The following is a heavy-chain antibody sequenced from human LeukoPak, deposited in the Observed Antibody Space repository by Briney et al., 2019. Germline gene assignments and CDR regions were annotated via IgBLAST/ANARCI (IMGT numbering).Heavy chain of an antibody. D-gene: IGHD5-12*01. J-gene: IGHJ4*02. CDR3: ARDRGGYSGYDLRRGSLLDY. V-gene: IGHV3-33*01. CDR2: IWYDGSNK. Sequence: GRSLRLSCAASGFTFSSYGMHWVRQAPGKGLEWVAVIWYDGSNKYYADSVKGRFTISRDNSKNTLYLQMNSLRAEDTAVYYCARDRGGYSGYDLRRGSLLDYWGQGTLVTVSS. CDR1: GFTFSSYG.